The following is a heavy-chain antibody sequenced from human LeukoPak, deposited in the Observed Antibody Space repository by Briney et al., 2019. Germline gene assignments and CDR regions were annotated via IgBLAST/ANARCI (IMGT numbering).Heavy chain of an antibody. CDR2: INSGGSST. D-gene: IGHD1-1*01. J-gene: IGHJ3*02. V-gene: IGHV3-74*01. CDR3: ARDAMEAFDI. Sequence: PGGSLRLSCAASGFTFSSYWMHWVRQAPGKGLVWVSRINSGGSSTNYADSAKGRFTISRDNAKSTLYLQMNSLRAEDTAVYYCARDAMEAFDIWGQGTMVTVSS. CDR1: GFTFSSYW.